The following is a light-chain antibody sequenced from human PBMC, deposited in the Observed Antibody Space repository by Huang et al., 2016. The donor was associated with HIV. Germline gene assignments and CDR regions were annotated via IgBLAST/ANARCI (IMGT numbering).Light chain of an antibody. CDR1: QSVSSN. Sequence: EIVMTQSPATQSVSPGERVTLSCRASQSVSSNLAWYQQKPGQAPRLLIYGASTRATGIPARFSGSGSGTEFTLTISSLQSEDFAVYYCQQYNNWPPYTFAQGTKLEIK. V-gene: IGKV3-15*01. CDR2: GAS. CDR3: QQYNNWPPYT. J-gene: IGKJ2*01.